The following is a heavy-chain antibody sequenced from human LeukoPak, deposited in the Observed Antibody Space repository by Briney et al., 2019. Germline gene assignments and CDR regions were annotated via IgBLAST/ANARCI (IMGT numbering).Heavy chain of an antibody. D-gene: IGHD3-22*01. Sequence: SETLSLTCTVSGYSISSGYYWGWIRPPPGKGLEWIGSIYHSGSTYYNPSLKSRVTISVDTSKNQFSLKLSSLTAADTAVYYCARDFLDSSGPHDYWGQGTLVTVSS. J-gene: IGHJ4*02. CDR1: GYSISSGYY. V-gene: IGHV4-38-2*02. CDR2: IYHSGST. CDR3: ARDFLDSSGPHDY.